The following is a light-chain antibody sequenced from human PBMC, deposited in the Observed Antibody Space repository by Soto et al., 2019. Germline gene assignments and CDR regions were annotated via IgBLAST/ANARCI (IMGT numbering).Light chain of an antibody. CDR2: AAS. V-gene: IGKV1-9*01. J-gene: IGKJ5*01. Sequence: DIQLTQSPSFLSASVGDRVTITCRASQGIDTYLAWYQQKPGKAPKLLIYAASFLQSGVPSRFSGSGSGTEFTLTISSLQPEDFAAYYCQQLNTYPIIFAQGTRLEIK. CDR1: QGIDTY. CDR3: QQLNTYPII.